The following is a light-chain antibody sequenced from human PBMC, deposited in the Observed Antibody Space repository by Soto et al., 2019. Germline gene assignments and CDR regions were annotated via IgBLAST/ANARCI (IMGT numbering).Light chain of an antibody. CDR2: DAS. V-gene: IGKV1-5*01. J-gene: IGKJ1*01. Sequence: DIQMTQSPSTLSASVGDRVTITCRASQSISNWLAWYQQKPGKAPKLLIYDASSLESGVPSRFSGSGSGTEFTLTISRLQPDDFATYYCQQYYSRETFGPGTRVEV. CDR3: QQYYSRET. CDR1: QSISNW.